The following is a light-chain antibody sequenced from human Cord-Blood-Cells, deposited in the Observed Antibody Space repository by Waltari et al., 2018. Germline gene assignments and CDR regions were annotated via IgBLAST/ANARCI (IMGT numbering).Light chain of an antibody. CDR1: QSVSSN. CDR3: QQYDNWPPWT. Sequence: PATLSVSPGERATLSCRVSQSVSSNLAWYQQKPGQAPRLLIYGASTRATGIPARFSGSGSGTEFTLTISSLQSEDFAVYYCQQYDNWPPWTFGQGTKVEIK. J-gene: IGKJ1*01. CDR2: GAS. V-gene: IGKV3-15*01.